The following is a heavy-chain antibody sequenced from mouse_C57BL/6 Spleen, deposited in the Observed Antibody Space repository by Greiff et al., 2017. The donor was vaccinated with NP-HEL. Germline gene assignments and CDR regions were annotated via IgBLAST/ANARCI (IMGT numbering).Heavy chain of an antibody. V-gene: IGHV1-76*01. CDR2: IYPGRGNT. Sequence: VQLQESGAELVRPGASVKLSCKASGYTFTDYYINWVKQRPGQGLEWIARIYPGRGNTYYTVKFKGKSTLTSEKCCITAYMQRSSLTFEDSAVYFCARGDGYLYNLDDWGQGNTLTDSS. CDR3: ARGDGYLYNLDD. CDR1: GYTFTDYY. J-gene: IGHJ2*01. D-gene: IGHD2-3*01.